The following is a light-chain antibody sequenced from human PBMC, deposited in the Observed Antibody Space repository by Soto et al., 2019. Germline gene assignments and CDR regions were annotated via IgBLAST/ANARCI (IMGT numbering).Light chain of an antibody. J-gene: IGKJ1*01. CDR2: GAS. V-gene: IGKV3-15*01. CDR3: QQYRT. CDR1: QSVNSN. Sequence: EIVLTQSPVTLSVSPGERATLSCRASQSVNSNLAWYQQKPGQAPRLLIYGASTRANGVPARFSGGGSGTEFTLTISSLQSEYFALYYCQQYRTFGQGTKVEIK.